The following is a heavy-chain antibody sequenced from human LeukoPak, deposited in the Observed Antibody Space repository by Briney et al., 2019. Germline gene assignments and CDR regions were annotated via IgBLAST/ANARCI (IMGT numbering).Heavy chain of an antibody. CDR1: GFSFSSCW. CDR2: INSDGSST. V-gene: IGHV3-74*01. CDR3: ARGFGYDNILTY. Sequence: GGSLRLSCAASGFSFSSCWMHWVRQAPGKGLVWVSRINSDGSSTSYADSVKGRFTISRDNAKNTLYLQMNSLRAEDTAVYYCARGFGYDNILTYWGQGTLVTVSS. D-gene: IGHD5-12*01. J-gene: IGHJ4*02.